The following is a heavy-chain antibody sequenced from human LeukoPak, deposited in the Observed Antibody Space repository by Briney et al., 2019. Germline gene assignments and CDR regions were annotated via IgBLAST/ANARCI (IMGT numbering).Heavy chain of an antibody. V-gene: IGHV3-23*01. D-gene: IGHD3-10*01. Sequence: GGSLRLSCPPSGFPFSSHAIIGARRAPGRGLDGVSGIGKSGASPHYADSVKGRFTISRDNSKNTLFLQMNSLRAEDTAVYFCAKDRGFYGSATYYFDYWGQGTMVTVSS. J-gene: IGHJ4*02. CDR1: GFPFSSHA. CDR3: AKDRGFYGSATYYFDY. CDR2: IGKSGASP.